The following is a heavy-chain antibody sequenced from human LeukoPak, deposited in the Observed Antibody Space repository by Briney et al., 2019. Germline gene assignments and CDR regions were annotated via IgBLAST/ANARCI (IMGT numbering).Heavy chain of an antibody. CDR3: ARDGSSSSSVYYYYGMDV. Sequence: ASVKVSCEASGYTFTSYGISWVRQAPGQGLEWMGWISAYNGNTNYAQKLQGRVTMTTDTSTSIAYMELRSLRSDDTAVYYCARDGSSSSSVYYYYGMDVWGQGTTVTVSS. V-gene: IGHV1-18*01. J-gene: IGHJ6*02. CDR2: ISAYNGNT. CDR1: GYTFTSYG. D-gene: IGHD6-6*01.